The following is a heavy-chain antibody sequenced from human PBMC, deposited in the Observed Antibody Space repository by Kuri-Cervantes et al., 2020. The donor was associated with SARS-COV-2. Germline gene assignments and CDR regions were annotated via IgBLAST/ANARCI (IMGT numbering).Heavy chain of an antibody. Sequence: GESLKISCAASGFTFSNAWMNWVRQAPGKGLEWVSAISGSGGSTYYADSVKGRFTISRDNSKNTLYLQMNSRRAEDTAVYYCAKPLKNWNDGSDAFDIWGQGTMVTVSS. J-gene: IGHJ3*02. CDR3: AKPLKNWNDGSDAFDI. CDR1: GFTFSNAW. D-gene: IGHD1-1*01. CDR2: ISGSGGST. V-gene: IGHV3-23*01.